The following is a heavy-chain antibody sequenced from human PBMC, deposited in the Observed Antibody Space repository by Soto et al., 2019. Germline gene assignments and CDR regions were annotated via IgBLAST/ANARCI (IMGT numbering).Heavy chain of an antibody. V-gene: IGHV3-66*01. D-gene: IGHD2-15*01. CDR2: ISNRGDT. J-gene: IGHJ3*02. Sequence: PGGSLRLSCAASGFIVSDTYMNWVRQAPGKGLEWVSVISNRGDTYYADSVKGRFSLSRDISTNTLHLQMNSLSAEDTAVYYCAREPRYCRGGSCSITGDAFDIWGQGTMVT. CDR3: AREPRYCRGGSCSITGDAFDI. CDR1: GFIVSDTY.